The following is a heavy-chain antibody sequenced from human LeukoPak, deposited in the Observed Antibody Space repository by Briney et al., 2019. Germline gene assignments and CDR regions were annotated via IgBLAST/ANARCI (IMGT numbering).Heavy chain of an antibody. D-gene: IGHD3-10*01. CDR3: ARTVGITMVRGVIWWFDP. J-gene: IGHJ5*02. CDR1: GGSISSYY. CDR2: IYTSGST. V-gene: IGHV4-4*07. Sequence: SETLSLTCTVSGGSISSYYWSWIRQPAGKGLEWIGRIYTSGSTNYNPSLKSRVTMSVDTSKNQFSLKLSSVTAADTAVYYCARTVGITMVRGVIWWFDPRGQGTLVTVSS.